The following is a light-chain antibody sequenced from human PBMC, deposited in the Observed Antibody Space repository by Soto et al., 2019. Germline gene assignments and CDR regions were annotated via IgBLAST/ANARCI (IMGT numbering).Light chain of an antibody. J-gene: IGKJ4*01. CDR1: QSVGSD. CDR2: DIF. CDR3: QHHNSWGLC. V-gene: IGKV3D-15*01. Sequence: EIVMTQSPATLSVSPGGRATLSCGASQSVGSDLAWYQQKPGQAPRLVIYDIFTRATGVPTRISGSGSGTEFTLTISGLQSGDVTVYSCQHHNSWGLCFAGGTKLEIK.